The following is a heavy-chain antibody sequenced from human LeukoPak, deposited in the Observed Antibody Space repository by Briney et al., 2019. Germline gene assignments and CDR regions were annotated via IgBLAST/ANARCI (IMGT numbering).Heavy chain of an antibody. CDR2: ISSSSNVK. V-gene: IGHV3-48*01. CDR1: GFTFSSYS. CDR3: ARDHFSCGDCYPNWFDP. J-gene: IGHJ5*02. Sequence: GGSLRLSCAASGFTFSSYSMNWVRQAPGKGLEWVSSISSSSNVKYYADSVKGRFTISRDNSKNTLYLQMNSLRAEDTAVYYCARDHFSCGDCYPNWFDPWGQGTLVTVSS. D-gene: IGHD2-21*02.